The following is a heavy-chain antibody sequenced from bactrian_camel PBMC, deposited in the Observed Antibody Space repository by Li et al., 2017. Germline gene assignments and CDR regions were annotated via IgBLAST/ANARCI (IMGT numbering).Heavy chain of an antibody. Sequence: VQLVESGGDSVQAGESLRLSCVASGCTLPMNMGWFRRLPGQEREGVAAIAGDGRTDYADSVKGRFTISFDNAEKILYLEMNNLNGEDTALYRCASSWGMTAMAAFDRIAQDDFGYWGDGTQVTVS. CDR3: ASSWGMTAMAAFDRIAQDDFGY. V-gene: IGHV3S53*01. CDR2: IAGDGRT. D-gene: IGHD5*01. CDR1: GCTLPMN. J-gene: IGHJ6*01.